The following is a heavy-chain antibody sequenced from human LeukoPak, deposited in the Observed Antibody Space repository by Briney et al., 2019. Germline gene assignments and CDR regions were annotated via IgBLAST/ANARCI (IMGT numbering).Heavy chain of an antibody. CDR1: SGSISTSNYY. CDR2: IFYSGST. D-gene: IGHD3-10*01. V-gene: IGHV4-39*07. J-gene: IGHJ4*02. CDR3: ARVFTMVRGVIGCGFDY. Sequence: PSETLSLTCTVSSGSISTSNYYWGWVRQPPGKALEWIGNIFYSGSTYYSPPLKSRVTISLDTSKNQFSLKLSSVTAADTAVYYCARVFTMVRGVIGCGFDYWGQGTLVTVSS.